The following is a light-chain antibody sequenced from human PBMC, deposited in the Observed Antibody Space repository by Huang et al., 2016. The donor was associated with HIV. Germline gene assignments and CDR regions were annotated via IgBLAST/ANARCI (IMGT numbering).Light chain of an antibody. V-gene: IGKV4-1*01. Sequence: DIVMTQSPNSLAVSLGERATINCRSSQSVLSNSQNRNYLAWYQQKPGQPPTLLIYWASTRDSGVPDRFSGGGSGTDFTLTISSLQAEDVAVYYCQQYYSIPPSFGGGTKVEIK. CDR1: QSVLSNSQNRNY. CDR2: WAS. J-gene: IGKJ4*01. CDR3: QQYYSIPPS.